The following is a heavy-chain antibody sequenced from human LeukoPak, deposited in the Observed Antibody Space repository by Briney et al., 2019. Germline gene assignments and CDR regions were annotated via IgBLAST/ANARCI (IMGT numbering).Heavy chain of an antibody. Sequence: ASVKVSCKASGYTFTGYYMHWVRQAPGQGLEWVGRINPNTGGTEYAQKFQGRVTMTGETSISTAYMELSRLRSDDTAVYYCAREGPLEPYDSSGYLDYWGQGTLVTVSS. CDR3: AREGPLEPYDSSGYLDY. V-gene: IGHV1-2*06. CDR2: INPNTGGT. CDR1: GYTFTGYY. D-gene: IGHD3-22*01. J-gene: IGHJ4*02.